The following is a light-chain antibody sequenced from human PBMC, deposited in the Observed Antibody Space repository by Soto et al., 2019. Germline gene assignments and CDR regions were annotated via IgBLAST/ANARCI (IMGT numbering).Light chain of an antibody. CDR2: AAS. CDR1: QNIGSY. V-gene: IGKV1-39*01. Sequence: DIQMTQSPSSLSASVRDTVTITCRASQNIGSYLNWYQQKPGKAPTLLIYAASTLQSGVPSRFSGSGSGTEFTLTISSLQPDDFATYFCQQYSDYSRTFGQLTKVDIK. J-gene: IGKJ1*01. CDR3: QQYSDYSRT.